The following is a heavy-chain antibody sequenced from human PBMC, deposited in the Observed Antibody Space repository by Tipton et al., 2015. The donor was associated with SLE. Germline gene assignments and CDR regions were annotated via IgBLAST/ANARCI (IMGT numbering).Heavy chain of an antibody. CDR1: GFNFNTYA. Sequence: SLRLSCAASGFNFNTYAMHWVRQAPGKGLEWVAVISYDGSNKYYADSVKGRFTISRDNSKNTLHLQMNSLRAEDTAVYYCATELLPLYGMDVWGQGTTVTVSS. CDR3: ATELLPLYGMDV. CDR2: ISYDGSNK. D-gene: IGHD2-15*01. J-gene: IGHJ6*02. V-gene: IGHV3-30*04.